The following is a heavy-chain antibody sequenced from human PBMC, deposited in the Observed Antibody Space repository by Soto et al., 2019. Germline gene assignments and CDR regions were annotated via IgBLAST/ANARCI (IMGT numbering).Heavy chain of an antibody. J-gene: IGHJ5*02. Sequence: QVQLVQSGAEVKKPGSSVKVSCKASGGTFSRYAISWVRQAPGQGLEWMGGIIPIFGTANYAQKFEGRVTITADESTSTAYMELRSLRFEDTAVYYCARAIVGPTTTGWLDPWGQGTLVTVSS. V-gene: IGHV1-69*01. CDR1: GGTFSRYA. D-gene: IGHD1-26*01. CDR2: IIPIFGTA. CDR3: ARAIVGPTTTGWLDP.